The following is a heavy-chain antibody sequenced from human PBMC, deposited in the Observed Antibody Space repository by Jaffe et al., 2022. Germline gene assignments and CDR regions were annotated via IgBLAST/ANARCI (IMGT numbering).Heavy chain of an antibody. CDR1: GFTFSGSG. J-gene: IGHJ4*02. CDR2: IEGKPKNYAT. D-gene: IGHD4-17*01. Sequence: EVQLVESGGGLVQPGGSLKLSCAASGFTFSGSGLHWVRQASGKGLEWVGLIEGKPKNYATTYAASVKGRLTVSRDDSKNTAYLQMNSLKTDDTAVYYCVMGVTTTGFDCWGQGTLVTVSS. CDR3: VMGVTTTGFDC. V-gene: IGHV3-73*02.